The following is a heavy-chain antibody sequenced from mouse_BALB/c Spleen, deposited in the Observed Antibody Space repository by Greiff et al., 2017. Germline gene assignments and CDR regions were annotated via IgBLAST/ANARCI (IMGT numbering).Heavy chain of an antibody. J-gene: IGHJ4*01. D-gene: IGHD2-4*01. CDR2: IWAGGST. CDR3: ARGDYDPNYYAMDY. CDR1: GFSLTSYG. V-gene: IGHV2-9*02. Sequence: QVQLKESGPGLVAPSQSLSITCTVSGFSLTSYGVHWVRQPPGKGLEWLGVIWAGGSTNYNSALMSRLSISKDNSKSQVFLKMNSLQTDDTAMYYCARGDYDPNYYAMDYWGQGTSVTVSS.